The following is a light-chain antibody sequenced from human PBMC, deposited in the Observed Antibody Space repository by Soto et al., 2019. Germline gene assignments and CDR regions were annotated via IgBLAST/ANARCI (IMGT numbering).Light chain of an antibody. CDR3: QQYGSSGT. Sequence: EIVLTQSPGTLSLSPGERATLSCRASQSVSSSYLAWYQQKPGQAPRLLIYDASSRATGIPDRFSGSGSGTDFTLTISRLEPEDFAVYYCQQYGSSGTFGQGTRWIS. CDR2: DAS. J-gene: IGKJ1*01. CDR1: QSVSSSY. V-gene: IGKV3-20*01.